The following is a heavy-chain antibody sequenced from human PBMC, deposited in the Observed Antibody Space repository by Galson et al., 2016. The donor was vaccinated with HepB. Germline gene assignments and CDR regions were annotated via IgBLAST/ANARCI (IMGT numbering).Heavy chain of an antibody. CDR1: DGSLNSNSYY. J-gene: IGHJ6*02. CDR3: ARGMDV. V-gene: IGHV4-39*01. D-gene: IGHD3-10*01. CDR2: VYYRGGTT. Sequence: SETLSPTCSVSDGSLNSNSYYWGWLRQPPGTGLEWIGSVYYRGGTTYCNSSLTSRVTISVDTSNNQLALKMTSVTAADTAVYYCARGMDVWGQGTTVTVSS.